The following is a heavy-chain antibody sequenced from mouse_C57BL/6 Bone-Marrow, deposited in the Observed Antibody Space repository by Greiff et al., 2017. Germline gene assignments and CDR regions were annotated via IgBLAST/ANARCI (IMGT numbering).Heavy chain of an antibody. CDR1: GYTFTSYW. V-gene: IGHV1-7*01. CDR2: INPSSGYT. Sequence: VQLQQSGAELAKPGASVKLSCKASGYTFTSYWMHWVKQRPGPGLEWIGYINPSSGYTTSNQKFTDKATLTADTSSSTAYMQLSSLTYEDSAVYYWARSPHYYGSSYCWYFDVWGTGATVTGAS. D-gene: IGHD1-1*01. J-gene: IGHJ1*03. CDR3: ARSPHYYGSSYCWYFDV.